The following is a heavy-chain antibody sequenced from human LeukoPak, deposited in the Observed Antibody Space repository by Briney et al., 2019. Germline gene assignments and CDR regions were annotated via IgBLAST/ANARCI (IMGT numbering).Heavy chain of an antibody. V-gene: IGHV4-4*02. Sequence: GSLRLSCAASGFTFSSYAMSWVRQPPGKGLEWIGEIYHSGSTNYNPSLKSRVTISVDKSKNQFSLKLSSVTAADTAVYYCARVDYDILTGLDYWGQGTLVTVSS. D-gene: IGHD3-9*01. J-gene: IGHJ4*02. CDR2: IYHSGST. CDR3: ARVDYDILTGLDY. CDR1: GFTFSSYAM.